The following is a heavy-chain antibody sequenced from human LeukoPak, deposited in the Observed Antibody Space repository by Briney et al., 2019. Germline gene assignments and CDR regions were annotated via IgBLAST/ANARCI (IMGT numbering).Heavy chain of an antibody. Sequence: SETLSLTCTVSGGSISRGSYFWSWIRQPAGKGLEWIGRFYTSGTPNYNPSLKSRVTISVDTSRNQFSLKLSSVTAADTAVYYCARDWRYYGSGSEGFDAFDIWGQGTMVTVSS. V-gene: IGHV4-61*02. J-gene: IGHJ3*02. CDR1: GGSISRGSYF. D-gene: IGHD3-10*01. CDR2: FYTSGTP. CDR3: ARDWRYYGSGSEGFDAFDI.